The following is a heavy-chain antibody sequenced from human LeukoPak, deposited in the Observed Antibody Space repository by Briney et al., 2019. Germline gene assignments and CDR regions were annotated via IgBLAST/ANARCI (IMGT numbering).Heavy chain of an antibody. V-gene: IGHV3-73*01. CDR2: IRSKANSYAT. Sequence: PGGSLRLSCAASGFTFSSYAMHWVRQASGKGLEWVGRIRSKANSYATAYAASVRGRFTISRDDSKNTAYLQMNSLKTEDTAVYYCTSPTRIAVAENEDYYYYYMDVWGKGTTVTISS. CDR3: TSPTRIAVAENEDYYYYYMDV. D-gene: IGHD6-19*01. CDR1: GFTFSSYA. J-gene: IGHJ6*03.